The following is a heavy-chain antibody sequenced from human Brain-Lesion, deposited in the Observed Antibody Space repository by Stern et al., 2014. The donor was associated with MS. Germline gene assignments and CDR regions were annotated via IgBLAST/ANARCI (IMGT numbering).Heavy chain of an antibody. V-gene: IGHV1-2*02. CDR2: INPNTGGT. CDR3: ARDQRGITIFGVVTDYYYLGMDV. D-gene: IGHD3-3*01. J-gene: IGHJ6*02. Sequence: VQLVQPGAEVKKPGASVKVSCTTSGYIFTGYYIHWVRQAPGKGLEWMAWINPNTGGTKYAQKFQGRVTMSRDTSISTAYVELSSLTSDDTAVYYCARDQRGITIFGVVTDYYYLGMDVWGQGTTVTVSS. CDR1: GYIFTGYY.